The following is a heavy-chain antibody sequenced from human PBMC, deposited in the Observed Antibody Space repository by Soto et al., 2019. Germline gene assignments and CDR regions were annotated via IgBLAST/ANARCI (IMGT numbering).Heavy chain of an antibody. Sequence: QVQLVESGGGVVQPGRSLRLSCAASGFTFSSYAMHWVRQAPGKGLEWVAVISYDGSNKYYADSVKGRFNISRDNSKNTLYLQMNRLRAEDTAVYYCARVPSSSGRAHFDYWGQGTLVTVSS. V-gene: IGHV3-30-3*01. CDR2: ISYDGSNK. D-gene: IGHD1-26*01. CDR3: ARVPSSSGRAHFDY. CDR1: GFTFSSYA. J-gene: IGHJ4*02.